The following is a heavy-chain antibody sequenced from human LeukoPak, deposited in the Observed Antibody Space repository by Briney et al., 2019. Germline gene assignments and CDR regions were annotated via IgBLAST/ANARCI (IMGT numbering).Heavy chain of an antibody. D-gene: IGHD3-3*01. V-gene: IGHV3-30*18. CDR1: GFTFSSYG. J-gene: IGHJ4*02. Sequence: GGSLRLSCAASGFTFSSYGMHWVRQAPGKGLEWVAVISYDESKRYYADSVKGRFTISRDNSKNTLYLQMNSLRTEDTAVYYCAKSYFDFWSASDWGQGTLVTVSS. CDR2: ISYDESKR. CDR3: AKSYFDFWSASD.